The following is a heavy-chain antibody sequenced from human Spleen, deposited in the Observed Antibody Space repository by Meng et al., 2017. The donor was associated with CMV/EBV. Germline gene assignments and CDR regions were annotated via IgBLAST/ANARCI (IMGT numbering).Heavy chain of an antibody. Sequence: SETLSLTCTVSGGSIRSNNYYWGWIRQPPGQGLEWIGSIYYNGSTYYNPSLKSRVTISVDTSKNQFSLKLSSVTAADTAVYYCARAPTYYDFWSGYLGPHNYYGMDVWGQGTTVTVSS. J-gene: IGHJ6*02. CDR2: IYYNGST. CDR3: ARAPTYYDFWSGYLGPHNYYGMDV. D-gene: IGHD3-3*01. V-gene: IGHV4-39*07. CDR1: GGSIRSNNYY.